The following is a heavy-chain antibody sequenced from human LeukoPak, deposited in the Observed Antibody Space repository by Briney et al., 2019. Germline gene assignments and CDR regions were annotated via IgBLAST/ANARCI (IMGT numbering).Heavy chain of an antibody. CDR1: DDSISSYY. J-gene: IGHJ3*02. D-gene: IGHD3-22*01. CDR2: IYTSGST. CDR3: ARDQGYYYDTSGYYDAFDI. V-gene: IGHV4-4*07. Sequence: SETLSLTCTVSDDSISSYYWSWIRQPAGKGLEWIGRIYTSGSTYYNPSLKGRVTMSVDTSKNQFSLKLSSVTAADTAVYYCARDQGYYYDTSGYYDAFDIWGQGTTVTVSS.